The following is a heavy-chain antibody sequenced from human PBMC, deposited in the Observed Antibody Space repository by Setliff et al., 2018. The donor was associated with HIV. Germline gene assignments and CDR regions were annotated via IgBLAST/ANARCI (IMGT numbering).Heavy chain of an antibody. CDR3: ATDRAIVPYYYMDV. J-gene: IGHJ6*03. CDR2: MNPNSGNT. Sequence: ASVKVSCKASGYTFGSYDINWVRQATGQGLEWMGWMNPNSGNTGCAQKFQGRVTITADTSTDTAYMELSSLRSEDTAVYYCATDRAIVPYYYMDVWGKGTTVTVSS. V-gene: IGHV1-8*02. D-gene: IGHD2-2*01. CDR1: GYTFGSYD.